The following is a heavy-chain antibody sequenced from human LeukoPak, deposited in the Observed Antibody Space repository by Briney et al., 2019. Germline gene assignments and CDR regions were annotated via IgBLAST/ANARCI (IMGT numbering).Heavy chain of an antibody. J-gene: IGHJ4*02. D-gene: IGHD2-21*01. CDR3: ARVRGGGDLFHF. V-gene: IGHV4-38-2*02. CDR1: GYSISSGYY. Sequence: PSETLSLTCTVSGYSISSGYYWGWIRQPPGKGLEWIGSIYHSGSTYYNPSLKSRVTVSVDTSKNQFSLKLSSVTAADTAVYCCARVRGGGDLFHFWGQGTLVTVSS. CDR2: IYHSGST.